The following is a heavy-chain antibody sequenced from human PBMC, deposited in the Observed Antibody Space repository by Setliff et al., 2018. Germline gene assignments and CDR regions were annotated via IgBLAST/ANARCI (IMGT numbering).Heavy chain of an antibody. Sequence: PGGSLRLSCAASGFTFTNYAMTWVRQAPGKGLEWVSSISSSSSYIYYADSVKGRFTISRDNAKNSLYLQMNSLRAEDTAVYYCACPDILTGLYDYWGQGTLVTVSS. D-gene: IGHD3-9*01. J-gene: IGHJ4*02. CDR1: GFTFTNYA. CDR3: ACPDILTGLYDY. CDR2: ISSSSSYI. V-gene: IGHV3-21*01.